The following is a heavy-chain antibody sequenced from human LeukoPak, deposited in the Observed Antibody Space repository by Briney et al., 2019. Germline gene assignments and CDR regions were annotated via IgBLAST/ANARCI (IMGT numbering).Heavy chain of an antibody. CDR3: ARDPYNTILYRLAH. CDR1: GFAFCTYA. J-gene: IGHJ4*02. Sequence: GGSLRLSCAVSGFAFCTYAMSWVRQAPGMGLEGVSSISADGRVTYYADSVEGRFTVSRDNSKSTLYLQLNSLRAEDTATYYCARDPYNTILYRLAHWGQGTLVTVSS. V-gene: IGHV3-23*01. CDR2: ISADGRVT. D-gene: IGHD3-10*01.